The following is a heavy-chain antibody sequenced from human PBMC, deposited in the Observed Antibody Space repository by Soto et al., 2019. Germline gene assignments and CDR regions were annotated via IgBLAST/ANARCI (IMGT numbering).Heavy chain of an antibody. J-gene: IGHJ5*02. D-gene: IGHD3-16*01. V-gene: IGHV3-21*01. CDR3: ARDLHDYVSFRFDP. CDR2: ISSSSSFI. Sequence: GGSLRLSCAASGFTFSSYSMNWVRQAPGKGLEWVSSISSSSSFIYYADTLKGRFTISRDNAKNSLYLQMNSLRAEDTAVYYCARDLHDYVSFRFDPWGQGTLVTVSS. CDR1: GFTFSSYS.